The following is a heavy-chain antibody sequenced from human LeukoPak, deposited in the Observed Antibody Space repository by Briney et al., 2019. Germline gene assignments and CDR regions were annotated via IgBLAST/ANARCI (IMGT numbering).Heavy chain of an antibody. Sequence: PGGSLRLSCAASGFTFSSYATSRVRQAPGKGLEWVSAISSSGGSTYYADSVKGRFTISRDNSKNTLYLQMNSLRAEDTAVYFCAKPMATIKSFAYWAQGTLVTVSS. J-gene: IGHJ4*02. V-gene: IGHV3-23*01. CDR2: ISSSGGST. D-gene: IGHD5-24*01. CDR1: GFTFSSYA. CDR3: AKPMATIKSFAY.